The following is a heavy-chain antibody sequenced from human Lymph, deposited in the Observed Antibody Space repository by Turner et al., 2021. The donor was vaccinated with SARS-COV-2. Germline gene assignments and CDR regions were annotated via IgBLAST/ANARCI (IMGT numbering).Heavy chain of an antibody. Sequence: QVTLRESGPALVKPTQTLTLTCTFSVFSLSSRGMCVSWIRQPPGKALVWLARIDWDDDTYYSTSLKTRLTISKDTSKNQVVLTMTNMDPVDTATYYCARIPLYCRGGSCYPPYHYDGMDVWGQGTTVTVSS. CDR2: IDWDDDT. V-gene: IGHV2-70*15. CDR1: VFSLSSRGMC. D-gene: IGHD2-15*01. J-gene: IGHJ6*02. CDR3: ARIPLYCRGGSCYPPYHYDGMDV.